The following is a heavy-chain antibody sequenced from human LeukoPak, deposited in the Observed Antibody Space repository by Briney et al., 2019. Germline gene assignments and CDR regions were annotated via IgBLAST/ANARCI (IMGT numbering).Heavy chain of an antibody. CDR3: ARVGDGYNYPFGYYFDY. CDR1: GGSISSSNW. Sequence: SETLSLTCAVSGGSISSSNWWSWVRQPPGKGLEWIGEIYHSGSTNYNPSLKSRVTISVDTSKNQFSLKLSSVTAADTAVYYCARVGDGYNYPFGYYFDYWGQGTLVTVSS. D-gene: IGHD5-24*01. CDR2: IYHSGST. V-gene: IGHV4-4*02. J-gene: IGHJ4*02.